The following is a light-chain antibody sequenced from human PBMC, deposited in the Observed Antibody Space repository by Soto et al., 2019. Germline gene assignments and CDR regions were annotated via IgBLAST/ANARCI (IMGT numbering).Light chain of an antibody. CDR1: SSDVGGYNY. CDR2: EVN. V-gene: IGLV2-8*01. Sequence: QSALTQPPSASGSPGQSVTISCTGTSSDVGGYNYVSWYQQHPGKAPKLMIYEVNKRPSGVPDHFSGSKSGNTASLTVSGLQAEDEAYYYCSSYAGSNINYVFGTGTKLTVL. J-gene: IGLJ1*01. CDR3: SSYAGSNINYV.